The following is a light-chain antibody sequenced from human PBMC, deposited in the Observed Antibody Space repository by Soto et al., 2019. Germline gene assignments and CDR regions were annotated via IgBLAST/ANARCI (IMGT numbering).Light chain of an antibody. CDR1: QTINSW. V-gene: IGKV1-5*03. J-gene: IGKJ1*01. CDR2: KAS. CDR3: QHYNSYSPT. Sequence: IQMTPSPSTLCASVGDRVTITCRASQTINSWLAWYQQKPGKAPKLLIYKASSLESGVPSRFSGSGSGTEFTLTISSLQPDDFATYYCQHYNSYSPTFGQGTKVDIK.